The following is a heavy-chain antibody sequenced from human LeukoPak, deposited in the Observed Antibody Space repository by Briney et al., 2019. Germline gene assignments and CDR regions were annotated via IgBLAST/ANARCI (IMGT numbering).Heavy chain of an antibody. CDR3: AREPEITMIVVAPEDAFDI. D-gene: IGHD3-22*01. V-gene: IGHV3-21*01. Sequence: GVSLRLSCAASGFTFSSYSMNWVRQAPGKGLEWVSSISSSSSYIYYADSVKGRFTISRDNAKNSLYLQMNSLRAEDTAVYYCAREPEITMIVVAPEDAFDIWGQGTMVTVSS. CDR1: GFTFSSYS. J-gene: IGHJ3*02. CDR2: ISSSSSYI.